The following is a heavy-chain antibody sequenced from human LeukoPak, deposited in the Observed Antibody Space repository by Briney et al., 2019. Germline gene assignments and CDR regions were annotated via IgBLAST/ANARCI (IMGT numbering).Heavy chain of an antibody. CDR2: INPNSGGT. CDR1: GYTFTGYY. CDR3: ARVYYYDGSGYYPAEYFQH. D-gene: IGHD3-22*01. Sequence: ASVKVSCKASGYTFTGYYMHWVRQAPGQGLEWMGWINPNSGGTNYAQKFQGRVTMTRDTSISTAYMELSRLRSDDTAVYYCARVYYYDGSGYYPAEYFQHWGQGTLVTVSS. J-gene: IGHJ1*01. V-gene: IGHV1-2*02.